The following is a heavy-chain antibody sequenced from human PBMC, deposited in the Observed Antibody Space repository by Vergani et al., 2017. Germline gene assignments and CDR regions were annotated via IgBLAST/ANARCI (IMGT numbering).Heavy chain of an antibody. V-gene: IGHV4-39*01. CDR3: ARQRITIFGVVTQGYYMDV. J-gene: IGHJ6*03. CDR1: GESISSSSYY. D-gene: IGHD3-3*01. Sequence: QVKLQESGPGLLKPSQTLSLTCTVSGESISSSSYYWGWIRQPPGKGLEWIGSIYYSGSTYYNPSLKSRVTISVDTSKNQFSLKLSSVTAADTAVYYCARQRITIFGVVTQGYYMDVWGKGTTVTVSS. CDR2: IYYSGST.